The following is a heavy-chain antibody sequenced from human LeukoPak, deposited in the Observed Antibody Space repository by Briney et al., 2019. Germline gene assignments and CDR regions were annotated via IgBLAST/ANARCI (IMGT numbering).Heavy chain of an antibody. CDR3: AKCLSGSYSSDY. CDR1: GFTFSSYA. J-gene: IGHJ4*02. V-gene: IGHV3-23*01. D-gene: IGHD3-10*01. Sequence: PGRSLRLSCAASGFTFSSYAMSWVRQAPGKGLEWVSAISGSGGSTYYADSVKGRFTISRDNSKNTLYLQMNSLRAEDTAVYYCAKCLSGSYSSDYWGQGTLVTVSS. CDR2: ISGSGGST.